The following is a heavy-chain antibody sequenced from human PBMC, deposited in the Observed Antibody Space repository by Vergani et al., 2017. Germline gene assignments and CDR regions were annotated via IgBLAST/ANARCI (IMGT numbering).Heavy chain of an antibody. J-gene: IGHJ6*03. V-gene: IGHV1-69*04. CDR2: IIPILGIA. CDR3: ARKDYYYYYMDV. Sequence: QVQLVQSGAEVKKPGSSVKVSCKASGGTFSSYAISWVRQAPGQGLEWMGRIIPILGIANYAQKFQGRVTITADKSTSTANMELSSMRSEDTAVYYCARKDYYYYYMDVWGKGTTVTVSS. CDR1: GGTFSSYA.